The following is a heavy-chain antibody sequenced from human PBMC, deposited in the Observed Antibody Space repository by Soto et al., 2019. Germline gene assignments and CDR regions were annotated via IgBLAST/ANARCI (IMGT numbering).Heavy chain of an antibody. CDR1: GDSVSSNSAA. D-gene: IGHD5-18*01. CDR3: AYGYGFGDYYYHYGMDV. V-gene: IGHV6-1*01. CDR2: TYYRSKWYN. J-gene: IGHJ6*01. Sequence: SQTLSLSCAISGDSVSSNSAAWNWIRQSPSRGLEWLGRTYYRSKWYNDYAVSVKSRITINPDTSKNQFSLQLNSVTPEDTAVYYCAYGYGFGDYYYHYGMDVWGQGTTVSVTS.